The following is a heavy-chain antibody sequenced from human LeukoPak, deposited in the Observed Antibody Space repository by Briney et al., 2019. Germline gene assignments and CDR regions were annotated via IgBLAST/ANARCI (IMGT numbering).Heavy chain of an antibody. J-gene: IGHJ4*02. D-gene: IGHD3-22*01. CDR1: GFTVSSNY. Sequence: GGSLRLSCAASGFTVSSNYMSWVRQAPGKGLEWVSVIYSGGIYNDGTTNYGDSVKGRFTISRDYSKDTVYLQMNSLRAEDTAVYYCARDRDSSGYYEALSLDYWGQGTLVTVSS. CDR3: ARDRDSSGYYEALSLDY. V-gene: IGHV3-66*01. CDR2: IYSGGIYNDGTT.